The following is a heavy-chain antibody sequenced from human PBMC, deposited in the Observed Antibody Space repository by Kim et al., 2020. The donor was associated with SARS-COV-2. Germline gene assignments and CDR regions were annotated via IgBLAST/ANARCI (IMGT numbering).Heavy chain of an antibody. CDR2: INQDGSEK. V-gene: IGHV3-7*01. D-gene: IGHD3-22*01. Sequence: PGGSLRLSCAASRFTFSNFWMYWVRQAPGKGLEWVANINQDGSEKYYVDSVKGRFTISRDNAENSLYLQMNSLRVDDTAVYYCARDWLPQYYANSDHYSYYYFDLWGRGTLVTVSS. CDR1: RFTFSNFW. CDR3: ARDWLPQYYANSDHYSYYYFDL. J-gene: IGHJ2*01.